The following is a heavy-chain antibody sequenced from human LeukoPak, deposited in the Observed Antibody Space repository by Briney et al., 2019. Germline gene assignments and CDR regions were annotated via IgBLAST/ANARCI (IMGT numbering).Heavy chain of an antibody. CDR2: INHSGST. Sequence: SETLSLTCAVYGVSFSGYYWSWIRQPPGKGPEWIGEINHSGSTNYNPSLKSRVTISVDTSKNQFSLKLSSVTAADTAVYYCARDYQGGYGDKTVDYWGQGTLVTVSS. CDR1: GVSFSGYY. J-gene: IGHJ4*02. V-gene: IGHV4-34*01. CDR3: ARDYQGGYGDKTVDY. D-gene: IGHD5-18*01.